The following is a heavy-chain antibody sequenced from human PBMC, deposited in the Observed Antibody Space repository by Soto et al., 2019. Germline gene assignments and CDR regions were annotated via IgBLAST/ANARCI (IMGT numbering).Heavy chain of an antibody. CDR1: GGSFSGYY. Sequence: QVQLQQWGAGLLKPSETLSLTCAVYGGSFSGYYWSWIRQPPGKGLEWIGEINHSGSTNYNPSLKGRVTISGDTSKNPFSLKMSSVTAADTAVYYCASRRITICGVSDDAFDIWGQGTMVTVSS. J-gene: IGHJ3*02. CDR2: INHSGST. V-gene: IGHV4-34*01. CDR3: ASRRITICGVSDDAFDI. D-gene: IGHD3-3*01.